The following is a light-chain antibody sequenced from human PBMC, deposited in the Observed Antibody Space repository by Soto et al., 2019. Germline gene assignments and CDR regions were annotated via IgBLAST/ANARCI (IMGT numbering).Light chain of an antibody. Sequence: DVVVTQSPLSLPVTLGQASSISCRSSQSLLYRDGNTYLSWFHQRTGQSPRRLIYKVSNRDSGVPDRFSGSGSGTDFTLKISRVEAEDVGVYYCMQGTHWPPITFGQGTRLEIK. CDR2: KVS. CDR3: MQGTHWPPIT. CDR1: QSLLYRDGNTY. V-gene: IGKV2-30*01. J-gene: IGKJ5*01.